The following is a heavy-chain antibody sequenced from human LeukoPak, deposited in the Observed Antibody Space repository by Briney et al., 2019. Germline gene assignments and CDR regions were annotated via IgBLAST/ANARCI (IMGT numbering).Heavy chain of an antibody. CDR3: ARRDSGYDFRSIAAAGTYYYYYMDV. CDR2: IIPIFGTA. D-gene: IGHD6-13*01. V-gene: IGHV1-69*13. J-gene: IGHJ6*03. CDR1: GGTFSSYA. Sequence: ASVKVSCKASGGTFSSYAISWVRRAPGQGLEWMGGIIPIFGTANYAQKFQGRVTITADESTSTAYMELSSLRSEDTAVYYCARRDSGYDFRSIAAAGTYYYYYMDVWGKGTTVTVSS.